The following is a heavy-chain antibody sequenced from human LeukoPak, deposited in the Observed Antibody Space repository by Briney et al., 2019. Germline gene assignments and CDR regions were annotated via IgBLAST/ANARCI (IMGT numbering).Heavy chain of an antibody. J-gene: IGHJ4*02. V-gene: IGHV3-30*04. CDR2: ISYDGSNK. D-gene: IGHD2-2*01. CDR1: GFTFSSYA. CDR3: ARDREYGLFDC. Sequence: PGGSLRLSCAASGFTFSSYAMHWVRQAPGKGLEWVAVISYDGSNKYYADSVKGRFTISRDNSKNTLYLQMNSLRAEDTAVYYCARDREYGLFDCWGQGTLVTVSS.